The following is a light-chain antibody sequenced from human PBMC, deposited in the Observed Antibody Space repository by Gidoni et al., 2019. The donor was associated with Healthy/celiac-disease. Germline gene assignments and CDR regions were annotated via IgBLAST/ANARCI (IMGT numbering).Light chain of an antibody. Sequence: EIVLTQSPATLSLSPGESATLSCRASQSVSSYLAWYQQKPGQAPRLLIYDASNRATGIPARFSGSGSGTDFTLTISSLEREDFAVYYCQQRSTWPPETFGPXTKVDIK. J-gene: IGKJ3*01. CDR1: QSVSSY. CDR3: QQRSTWPPET. V-gene: IGKV3-11*01. CDR2: DAS.